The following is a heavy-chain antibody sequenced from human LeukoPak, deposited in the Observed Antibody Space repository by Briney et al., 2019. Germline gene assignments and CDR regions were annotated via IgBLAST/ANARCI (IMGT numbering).Heavy chain of an antibody. D-gene: IGHD3-16*01. CDR1: GYTFTGYY. CDR2: INPNSGGT. CDR3: ARDIFDEPWGNY. Sequence: ASVKVSCKASGYTFTGYYMHWVRQAPGQGLEWMGRINPNSGGTNYAQKFQGRVTMTRDTSISTAYMELSRLRSDDTAAYYCARDIFDEPWGNYWGQGTLVTVSS. J-gene: IGHJ4*02. V-gene: IGHV1-2*06.